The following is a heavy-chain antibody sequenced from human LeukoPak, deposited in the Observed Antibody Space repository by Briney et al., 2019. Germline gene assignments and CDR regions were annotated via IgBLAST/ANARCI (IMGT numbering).Heavy chain of an antibody. CDR3: ARVDLYVPDY. Sequence: GGSLRLSCTASGFTFSSYSMHWVRQTPGKGLEWVAVISYDGSHKYYADSVKGRFTISRDNSKNTVYLQMNSLRAEDTAVYYCARVDLYVPDYWGQGTLVTVSS. V-gene: IGHV3-30*12. CDR2: ISYDGSHK. CDR1: GFTFSSYS. D-gene: IGHD5/OR15-5a*01. J-gene: IGHJ4*02.